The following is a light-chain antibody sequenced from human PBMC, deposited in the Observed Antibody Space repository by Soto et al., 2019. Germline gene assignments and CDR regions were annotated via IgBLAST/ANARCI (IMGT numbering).Light chain of an antibody. J-gene: IGKJ5*01. CDR3: QQYGNSPVT. CDR2: DAS. Sequence: EIVLTQSPATLSLSPGERATLSCGASQSISSNYLAWYQQKPGLAPRLLSYDASSRATGIPDRFSGSGSGTDFTLTINRLESEDFALYYCQQYGNSPVTFGQGTRLEIK. CDR1: QSISSNY. V-gene: IGKV3D-20*01.